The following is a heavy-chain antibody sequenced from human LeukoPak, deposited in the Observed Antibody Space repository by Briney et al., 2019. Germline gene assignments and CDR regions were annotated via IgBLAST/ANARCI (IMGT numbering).Heavy chain of an antibody. V-gene: IGHV3-23*01. D-gene: IGHD3-10*01. Sequence: GGSLRLSCAASGFAFTTSSMSGVGQAPGKGLGGPSPINGGGGTTYYADSVRGRFTISRDNSKNTLYLQMNSLRAEDTAVYYCVKPPMIRGVDYFDYWGQGTLVTVSS. CDR3: VKPPMIRGVDYFDY. CDR2: INGGGGTT. CDR1: GFAFTTSS. J-gene: IGHJ4*02.